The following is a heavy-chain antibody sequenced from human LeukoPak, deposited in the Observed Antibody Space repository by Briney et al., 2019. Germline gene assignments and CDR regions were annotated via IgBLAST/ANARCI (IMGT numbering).Heavy chain of an antibody. CDR1: EGTFSNHA. CDR2: IIPVFAIT. Sequence: ASVKVSCKASEGTFSNHAITWVRQAPGQGLEWVGGIIPVFAITDYAQKFQGRVTFTTDVGTSTAYMELSGLRSEDTAVYYCARVDPALDPDAFDIWGQGTMVTVSS. V-gene: IGHV1-69*05. CDR3: ARVDPALDPDAFDI. J-gene: IGHJ3*02.